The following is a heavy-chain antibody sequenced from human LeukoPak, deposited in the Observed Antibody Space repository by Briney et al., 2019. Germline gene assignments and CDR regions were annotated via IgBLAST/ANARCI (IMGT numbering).Heavy chain of an antibody. J-gene: IGHJ3*02. CDR3: ARDFWSALGGYSYGWAFDI. V-gene: IGHV4-59*01. Sequence: SETLSLTCTVSGGSISTYYWSWIRQPPGKGLEWIGYIYYSGSTNYNPSLKSRVTISVDTSKNQFSLKLSSVTAADTAVYYCARDFWSALGGYSYGWAFDIWGQGTMVTVSS. CDR2: IYYSGST. D-gene: IGHD5-18*01. CDR1: GGSISTYY.